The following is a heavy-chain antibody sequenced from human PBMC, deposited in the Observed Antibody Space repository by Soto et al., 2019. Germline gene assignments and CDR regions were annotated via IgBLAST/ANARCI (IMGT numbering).Heavy chain of an antibody. D-gene: IGHD3-10*01. J-gene: IGHJ6*02. V-gene: IGHV3-23*01. Sequence: DVQLLESGGHLVQPGGSLRLSCAASGFTFSSYAMSWVRQAPGKGLEWVSSVSAGGDMTYYSDSVKGRFTISRGNSNNALFLQMTSLRIEDTALYYCARGDRGGSGSPASYYYSGFDVWGQGATVTVS. CDR3: ARGDRGGSGSPASYYYSGFDV. CDR2: VSAGGDMT. CDR1: GFTFSSYA.